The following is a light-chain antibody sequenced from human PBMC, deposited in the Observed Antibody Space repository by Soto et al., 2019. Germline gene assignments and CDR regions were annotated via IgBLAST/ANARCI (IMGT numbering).Light chain of an antibody. CDR2: AAS. CDR3: QQNYNAPWT. Sequence: DIQMTQSPSSLSASVGDRVTITCRASQSISSYLNWYQQKPGKAPNLLIYAASSLQSGVPSRFSGSGSGTDFILTISSLQPEDFASYYCQQNYNAPWTFGQGTKVDIK. J-gene: IGKJ1*01. V-gene: IGKV1-39*01. CDR1: QSISSY.